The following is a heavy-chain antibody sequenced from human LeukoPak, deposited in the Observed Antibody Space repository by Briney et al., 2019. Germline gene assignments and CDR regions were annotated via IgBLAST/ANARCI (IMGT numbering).Heavy chain of an antibody. J-gene: IGHJ4*02. D-gene: IGHD1-26*01. CDR2: IRSSSGYI. V-gene: IGHV3-21*01. CDR1: GFTFSIYN. Sequence: GGSLRLSCAASGFTFSIYNMNWVRQTPGKGLEWVSLIRSSSGYIYYTDSVKGRFTISRDNAKNSLYLQMNSLRAEDSAVCYCTRGPAWEPLYYFDYWGQGSLVTVSS. CDR3: TRGPAWEPLYYFDY.